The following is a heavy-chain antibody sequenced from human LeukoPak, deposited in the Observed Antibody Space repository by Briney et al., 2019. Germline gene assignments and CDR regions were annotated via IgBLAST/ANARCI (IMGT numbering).Heavy chain of an antibody. Sequence: PSETLSLTCTVSGGSISSGGYYWSWIRQHPGKGLEWIGYIYYSGSTYYNPSLKSRVTISVDTSKNQFSLKLSPVTAADTALYSFARGPFGYCSSTRCYRDVRYFGSRDPQKYYFDYWGQGTLVTVSS. J-gene: IGHJ4*02. CDR1: GGSISSGGYY. CDR3: ARGPFGYCSSTRCYRDVRYFGSRDPQKYYFDY. CDR2: IYYSGST. V-gene: IGHV4-31*03. D-gene: IGHD2-2*02.